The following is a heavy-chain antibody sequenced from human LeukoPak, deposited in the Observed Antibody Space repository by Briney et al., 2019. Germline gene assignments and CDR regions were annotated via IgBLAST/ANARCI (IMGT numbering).Heavy chain of an antibody. Sequence: GGSLRLSCAASGFAFSDYYITWIRQAPGKGLEWVSYISSSSSTIYYADSVKGRFTISRDDSKNTLYVQMNSLRAEDTAVYYCAKHPDYYDSSDPTFDIWGQGTMVSVSS. CDR2: ISSSSSTI. J-gene: IGHJ3*02. D-gene: IGHD3-22*01. CDR3: AKHPDYYDSSDPTFDI. V-gene: IGHV3-11*01. CDR1: GFAFSDYY.